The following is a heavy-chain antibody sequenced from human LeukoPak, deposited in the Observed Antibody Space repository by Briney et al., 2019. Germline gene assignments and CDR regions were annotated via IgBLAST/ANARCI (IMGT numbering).Heavy chain of an antibody. Sequence: GGSLRLSCAASGFTFTMFGMNWVRQAPGKGLEWVAVMYSGGRIYYGDSVKGRFTISRDNSKNSLYLQMDSLRADDTALYYCASSLLATTGPLFYWGLGTLVTVSS. V-gene: IGHV3-53*01. D-gene: IGHD5-24*01. J-gene: IGHJ4*02. CDR1: GFTFTMFG. CDR2: MYSGGRI. CDR3: ASSLLATTGPLFY.